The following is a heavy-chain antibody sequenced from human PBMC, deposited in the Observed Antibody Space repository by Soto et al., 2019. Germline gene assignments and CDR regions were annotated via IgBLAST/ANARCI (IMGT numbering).Heavy chain of an antibody. Sequence: SETLSLTCAVSGGSISSSNWWSWVRQPPGKGLEWIGEIYHSGSTNYNPSLKSRVTISVDKSKNQFSLKLSSVTAADTAVYYCAREWRDSHVYRPLDYWGQGTLVTVSS. CDR1: GGSISSSNW. CDR3: AREWRDSHVYRPLDY. J-gene: IGHJ4*02. CDR2: IYHSGST. D-gene: IGHD2-8*01. V-gene: IGHV4-4*02.